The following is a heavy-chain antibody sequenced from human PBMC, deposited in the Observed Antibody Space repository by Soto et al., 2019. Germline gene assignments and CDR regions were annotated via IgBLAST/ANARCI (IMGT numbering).Heavy chain of an antibody. CDR2: IWSDGSNK. Sequence: QVQLVESGGGVVQPGRSLRLSCAASGFIFSNYGMHWVRQAPGKGLEWVAVIWSDGSNKDYGDSVKGRFTVSRDSAKNTVYLQMDSLGVEDTAVYYGARDEIQIWSYVGTLEHWGQGTLVTVSS. D-gene: IGHD5-18*01. CDR1: GFIFSNYG. CDR3: ARDEIQIWSYVGTLEH. J-gene: IGHJ1*01. V-gene: IGHV3-33*01.